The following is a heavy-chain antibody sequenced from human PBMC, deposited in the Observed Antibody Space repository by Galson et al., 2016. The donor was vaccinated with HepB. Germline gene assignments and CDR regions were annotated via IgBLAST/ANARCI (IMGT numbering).Heavy chain of an antibody. D-gene: IGHD1-26*01. CDR3: ASIREGATLVGSFDI. Sequence: SLRLSCAAYGFSINTSWMHWVGQAPGKGLVRVARVNSAGSSTNYADAVKGRFTISRDNAKNTLYLQMNSLRAEDTAVYRCASIREGATLVGSFDIWGQGTMVTVSS. CDR2: VNSAGSST. V-gene: IGHV3-74*01. J-gene: IGHJ3*02. CDR1: GFSINTSW.